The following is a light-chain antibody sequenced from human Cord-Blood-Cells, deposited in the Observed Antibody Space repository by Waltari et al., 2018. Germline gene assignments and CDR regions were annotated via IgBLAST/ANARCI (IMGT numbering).Light chain of an antibody. Sequence: QSALTQPASVSGSPGQSINIPCIRTNSDGGGYTYVYWYQQHPGKAPKLMIYEVSNRPSGVSNRFSGSKSGNTASLTISGLQAEDEADYYCSSYTSSSTLYVFGTGTKVTVL. CDR3: SSYTSSSTLYV. CDR2: EVS. V-gene: IGLV2-14*01. J-gene: IGLJ1*01. CDR1: NSDGGGYTY.